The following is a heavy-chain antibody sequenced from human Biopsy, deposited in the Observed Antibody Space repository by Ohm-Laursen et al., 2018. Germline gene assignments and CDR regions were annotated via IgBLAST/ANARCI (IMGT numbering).Heavy chain of an antibody. CDR2: VNPNNGDK. Sequence: SSVKVSCKASGYTFIDYYIHWVRQAPGQGLEWMGWVNPNNGDKKFAPDFQGRLTMTRDKSISTAYMELIRLRSDDTAVYYCARGPLGPLVEWLLFQTSIDVWGQGTTVTVSS. CDR3: ARGPLGPLVEWLLFQTSIDV. V-gene: IGHV1-2*07. CDR1: GYTFIDYY. J-gene: IGHJ6*02. D-gene: IGHD3-3*01.